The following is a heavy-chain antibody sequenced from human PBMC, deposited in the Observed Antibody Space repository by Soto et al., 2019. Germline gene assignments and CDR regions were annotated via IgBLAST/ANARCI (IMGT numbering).Heavy chain of an antibody. D-gene: IGHD2-15*01. V-gene: IGHV5-10-1*01. CDR1: GYRFTSFW. J-gene: IGHJ3*02. CDR2: IDPSDSFI. CDR3: ATKESGGSRDAFDI. Sequence: GESLKISCKGSGYRFTSFWLNWVRQIPGKGLEWMGRIDPSDSFINYSPPFEGHVTISADKSISTAYLQWSSLQASDTAIYYCATKESGGSRDAFDIWGQGTMVTASS.